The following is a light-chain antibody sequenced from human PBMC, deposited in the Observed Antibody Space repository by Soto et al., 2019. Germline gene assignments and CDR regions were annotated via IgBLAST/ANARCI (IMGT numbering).Light chain of an antibody. CDR1: SSDVGGYNY. CDR3: SSYTSSTTDV. V-gene: IGLV2-14*03. J-gene: IGLJ1*01. CDR2: DVS. Sequence: QSVLTQPASVSGSPGQSITISCTGTSSDVGGYNYVSWYQHHPGKAPKLLIFDVSNRPSGVSDRFSGSRSGNTASLTFSGLQAEDEADYYCSSYTSSTTDVFGTGTKVTVL.